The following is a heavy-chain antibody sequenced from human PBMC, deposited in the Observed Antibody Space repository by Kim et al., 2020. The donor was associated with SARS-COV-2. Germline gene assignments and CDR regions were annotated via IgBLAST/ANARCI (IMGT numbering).Heavy chain of an antibody. V-gene: IGHV4-31*03. D-gene: IGHD2-8*02. Sequence: SETLSLTCTVSGGSISSVDSYWSWIRQHPGEGLEWIGYIFYSGDTYYSPSLKSRVTISIDTSNTQFSLKLSSVTAADTAVYYCASRSPLVGGMDVWGQVT. CDR3: ASRSPLVGGMDV. J-gene: IGHJ6*02. CDR1: GGSISSVDSY. CDR2: IFYSGDT.